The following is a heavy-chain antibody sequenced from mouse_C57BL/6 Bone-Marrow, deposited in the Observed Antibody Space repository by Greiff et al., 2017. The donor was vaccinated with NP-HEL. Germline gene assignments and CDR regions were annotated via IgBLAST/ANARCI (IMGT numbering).Heavy chain of an antibody. CDR2: ISYDGSN. Sequence: DVKLVESGPGLVKPSQSLSLTCSVTGYSITSGYYWNWIRQFPGNKLEWMGYISYDGSNNYNPSLKNRISITRDTSKNQFFLKLNSVTTEDTATYYCARAPNYGYAMDYWGQGTSVTVSS. J-gene: IGHJ4*01. D-gene: IGHD1-1*01. V-gene: IGHV3-6*01. CDR1: GYSITSGYY. CDR3: ARAPNYGYAMDY.